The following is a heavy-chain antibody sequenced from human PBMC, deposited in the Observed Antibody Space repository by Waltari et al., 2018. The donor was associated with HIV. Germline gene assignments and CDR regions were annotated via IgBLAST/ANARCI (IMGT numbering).Heavy chain of an antibody. D-gene: IGHD1-26*01. CDR3: ATGGGTTSIQLYDLDV. Sequence: QVQLIQSGAEVKKPGASLTFSGEDLEPNRSASSIHRVRQAPGRGLEWMEGFDPEDDETIYAQKFQGRVTMTEDTSTDSAYMELSSLTSEDTAVYYCATGGGTTSIQLYDLDVWGQGTTVTVSS. V-gene: IGHV1-24*01. CDR1: EPNRSASS. CDR2: FDPEDDET. J-gene: IGHJ6*02.